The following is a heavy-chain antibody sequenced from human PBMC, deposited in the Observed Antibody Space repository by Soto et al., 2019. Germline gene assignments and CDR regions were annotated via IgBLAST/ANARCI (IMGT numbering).Heavy chain of an antibody. CDR2: IYYSGST. Sequence: SETLSLTCTVSGDSVSSGLYYWGWVRQPPGKGLEWIGYIYYSGSTNYNPSLENRVTMSLATSKNQFSLRLRSVTAADTAVYYCVRQYSGYCSGGLCYHAFDFWSQGTMVTVSS. J-gene: IGHJ3*01. CDR1: GDSVSSGLYY. V-gene: IGHV4-61*01. D-gene: IGHD2-15*01. CDR3: VRQYSGYCSGGLCYHAFDF.